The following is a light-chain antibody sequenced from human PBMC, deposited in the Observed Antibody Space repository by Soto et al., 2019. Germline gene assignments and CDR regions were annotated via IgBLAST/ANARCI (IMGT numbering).Light chain of an antibody. CDR2: DAS. V-gene: IGKV1-5*01. J-gene: IGKJ4*01. CDR1: QSISSW. Sequence: DIQMTQSPSNMSPSVRDRVTLTCRASQSISSWLAWYQQKLGRAPRLLIYDASSLESGVPSRFSGSGYGTEFTLTIRSLQPDDFATYYCQQYNTYSSLTVGRGNKVDI. CDR3: QQYNTYSSLT.